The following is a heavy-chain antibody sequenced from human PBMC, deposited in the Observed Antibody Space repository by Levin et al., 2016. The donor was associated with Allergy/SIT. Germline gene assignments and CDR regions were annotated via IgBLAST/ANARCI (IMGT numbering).Heavy chain of an antibody. Sequence: VRQMPGKGLEWMGRIDPSDSYTNYSPSFQGHVTISADKSISTAYLQWSSLKASDTAMYYCAVRLSSGYYYQALVDYWGQGTLVTVSS. CDR3: AVRLSSGYYYQALVDY. D-gene: IGHD3-22*01. V-gene: IGHV5-10-1*01. CDR2: IDPSDSYT. J-gene: IGHJ4*02.